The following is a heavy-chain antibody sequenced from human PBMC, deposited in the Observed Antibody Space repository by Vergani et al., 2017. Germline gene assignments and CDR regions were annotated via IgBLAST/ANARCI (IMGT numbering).Heavy chain of an antibody. CDR3: ARDSWTSELRGVYWFDT. D-gene: IGHD3-10*01. CDR2: IHSSGTT. J-gene: IGHJ5*02. CDR1: GGSITSGSFY. V-gene: IGHV4-61*02. Sequence: QVQLHESGPGLVKPSQTLSLTCTVSGGSITSGSFYWSWIRQPAGKGLEWIGRIHSSGTTNYNPSLKSRVTRSVDTSKNQLSLRMTSVTAADTAVYYCARDSWTSELRGVYWFDTWGQGTLVSVSS.